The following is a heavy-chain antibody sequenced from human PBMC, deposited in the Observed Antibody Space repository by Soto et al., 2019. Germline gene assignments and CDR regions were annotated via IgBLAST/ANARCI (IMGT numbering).Heavy chain of an antibody. D-gene: IGHD2-15*01. J-gene: IGHJ4*02. V-gene: IGHV4-4*02. Sequence: QVQLQESGPGLVKPSGTLSLTCGVSGDSFSSSNWWSWVRQPPGKGLVWIGDILHTGHTDYSPSLRSRVTISIDTSNKEFSLNLTSVTATDTAVYYCARSPRRVGGKWYLDYWGQGALVTVSS. CDR2: ILHTGHT. CDR1: GDSFSSSNW. CDR3: ARSPRRVGGKWYLDY.